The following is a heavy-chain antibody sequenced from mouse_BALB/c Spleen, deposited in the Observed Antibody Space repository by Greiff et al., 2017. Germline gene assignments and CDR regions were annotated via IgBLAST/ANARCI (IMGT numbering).Heavy chain of an antibody. J-gene: IGHJ2*01. CDR2: ISSGGSYT. CDR1: GFTFSSYT. D-gene: IGHD2-3*01. CDR3: TREDDGNYLDY. Sequence: EVKLMESGGGLVKPGGSLNLSCAASGFTFSSYTMSWVRQTPEKRLEWVATISSGGSYTYYPDSVKGRFTISRDNAKNTLYLQMSSLKSEDTAMYYWTREDDGNYLDYGGQGTTLTGSA. V-gene: IGHV5-6-4*01.